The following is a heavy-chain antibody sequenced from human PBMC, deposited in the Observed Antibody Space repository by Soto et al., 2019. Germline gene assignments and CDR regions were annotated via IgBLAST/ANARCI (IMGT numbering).Heavy chain of an antibody. CDR1: GVTVSSNY. J-gene: IGHJ4*02. D-gene: IGHD3-22*01. Sequence: GGSLRLSCAASGVTVSSNYMSWVRQAPGKGLEWVSAISGSGGTTYYADSVKGRLTISRDNSKNKLFLQMNSLRAEAAAIYYCAKSQKVISPSFDYWGQGSLVPVSS. V-gene: IGHV3-23*01. CDR3: AKSQKVISPSFDY. CDR2: ISGSGGTT.